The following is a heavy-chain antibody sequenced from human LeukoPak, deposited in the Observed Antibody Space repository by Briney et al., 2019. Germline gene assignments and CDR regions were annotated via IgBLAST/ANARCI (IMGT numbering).Heavy chain of an antibody. J-gene: IGHJ4*02. Sequence: GGSLRLSCAASGFTFSSYGMHWVRQAPGKGLEWVAVISYDGSNKYYADSVKGRFTISRDNSKNTLYLQMNSLRAEDTAVYYCAKDIFPYGSGAPLDLEVDYWGQGTLVTVSS. CDR3: AKDIFPYGSGAPLDLEVDY. D-gene: IGHD3-10*01. CDR1: GFTFSSYG. V-gene: IGHV3-30*18. CDR2: ISYDGSNK.